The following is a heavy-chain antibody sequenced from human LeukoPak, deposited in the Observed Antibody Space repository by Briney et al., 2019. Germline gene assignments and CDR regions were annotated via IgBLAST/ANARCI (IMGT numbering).Heavy chain of an antibody. CDR2: IYSGGGA. Sequence: GGSLRLSCAASGFTVSTNYMGWVRQAPGKGLDWVSVIYSGGGAYYADSVKDRFTIFRDTSKNTLYLQMNSLRPGDTAVYYCARGSSLAAAARGFDYWGQGTLVTVSS. CDR1: GFTVSTNY. D-gene: IGHD6-25*01. J-gene: IGHJ4*02. V-gene: IGHV3-66*02. CDR3: ARGSSLAAAARGFDY.